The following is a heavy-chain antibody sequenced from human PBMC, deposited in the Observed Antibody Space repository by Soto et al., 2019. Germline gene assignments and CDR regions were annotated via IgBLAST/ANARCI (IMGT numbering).Heavy chain of an antibody. CDR2: IIPIFGTA. D-gene: IGHD3-22*01. CDR3: ARGSAAYYDSSGYYPPYYYYGMDV. V-gene: IGHV1-69*06. J-gene: IGHJ6*02. Sequence: SVKVSCKASGGTFSSYAISWVRQAPGQGLEWMGGIIPIFGTANYAQKFQGRVTITADKSTSTAYMELSSLRSEDTAVYYCARGSAAYYDSSGYYPPYYYYGMDVWGQGTTVTVSS. CDR1: GGTFSSYA.